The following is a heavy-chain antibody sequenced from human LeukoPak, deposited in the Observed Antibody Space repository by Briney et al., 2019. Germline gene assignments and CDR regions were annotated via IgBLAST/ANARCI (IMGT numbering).Heavy chain of an antibody. CDR1: GVSIRSYY. V-gene: IGHV4-59*01. J-gene: IGHJ5*02. D-gene: IGHD1-1*01. CDR2: ISDGGGT. Sequence: PSETLSLTCTVSGVSIRSYYWNWIRQPPGKGLEWIGYISDGGGTNYNPSLTSRVTISVDTSKNQFSLKLSSVTAADTALYYCARFRNWSDRWFDHWGQGTLVTVPS. CDR3: ARFRNWSDRWFDH.